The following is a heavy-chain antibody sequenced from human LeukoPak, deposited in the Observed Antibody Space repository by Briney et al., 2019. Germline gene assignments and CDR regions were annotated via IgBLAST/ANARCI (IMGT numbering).Heavy chain of an antibody. D-gene: IGHD5-18*01. CDR3: ARDTSSVDTAMVTGPILSYYYYYYMDV. CDR2: VKQDGSEK. V-gene: IGHV3-7*01. CDR1: GFTFSKYW. J-gene: IGHJ6*03. Sequence: PGGSLRLSCEASGFTFSKYWMTWVRQAPGKGLEWVANVKQDGSEKYYVDSVKGRFTISRDNAKNSLYLQMNSLRAEDTAVYYCARDTSSVDTAMVTGPILSYYYYYYMDVWGKGTTVTVSS.